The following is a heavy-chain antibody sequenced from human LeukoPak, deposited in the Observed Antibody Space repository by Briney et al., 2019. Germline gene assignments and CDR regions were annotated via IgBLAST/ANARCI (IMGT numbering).Heavy chain of an antibody. V-gene: IGHV3-30*02. D-gene: IGHD4-17*01. CDR2: IRYDGSNK. CDR1: GFTFSRYD. J-gene: IGHJ5*02. CDR3: ALIYADCP. Sequence: GGSLRLSCAASGFTFSRYDIHWVRQAPGKGLEWVAFIRYDGSNKYYADSVKGRFTVSRDNSKNTLSLQMNSLRAEDTAVYYCALIYADCPWGQGTLVTVSS.